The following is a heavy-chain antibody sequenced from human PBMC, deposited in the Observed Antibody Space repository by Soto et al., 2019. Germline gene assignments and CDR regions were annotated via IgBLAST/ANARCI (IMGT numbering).Heavy chain of an antibody. D-gene: IGHD3-10*01. J-gene: IGHJ3*01. V-gene: IGHV3-74*01. Sequence: EVQLVESGGGLVQAGESLRLSCEASGFTFSNYWMHWVRQVPGKGLVWVSRIKGDVSSMNYADSVKGRFTISRDNAKNTVFLQMDSLGAEDTAVYYCVRGIPGHYGFDVWGQGTMVTVSS. CDR2: IKGDVSSM. CDR3: VRGIPGHYGFDV. CDR1: GFTFSNYW.